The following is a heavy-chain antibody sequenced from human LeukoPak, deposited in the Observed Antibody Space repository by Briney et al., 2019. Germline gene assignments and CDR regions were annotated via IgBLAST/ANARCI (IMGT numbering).Heavy chain of an antibody. CDR1: GFTFSSYS. J-gene: IGHJ4*02. V-gene: IGHV3-48*01. CDR3: ARSYTGYDL. Sequence: GGSLRLSCVASGFTFSSYSMNWVRQAPGKGLDWISGINSDSSAIYYADSVKGRFTISRDNAKNSPYLQMNSLRAEDTAVYYCARSYTGYDLWGQGTLVTVSS. CDR2: INSDSSAI. D-gene: IGHD5-12*01.